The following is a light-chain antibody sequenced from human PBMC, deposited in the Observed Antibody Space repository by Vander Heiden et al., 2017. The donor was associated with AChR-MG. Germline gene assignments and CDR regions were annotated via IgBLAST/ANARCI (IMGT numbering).Light chain of an antibody. CDR2: KAF. V-gene: IGKV1-5*03. J-gene: IGKJ1*01. CDR1: QSLSTW. Sequence: DIQMTQSPSTLSASVGDRITITCRTSQSLSTWLAWYQQKPGKAPRLLIYKAFKLERGVPSRFTGSGSGTEFTLTISSLQPDDSATYYCQQYHTFPWTFSQGTKVEIK. CDR3: QQYHTFPWT.